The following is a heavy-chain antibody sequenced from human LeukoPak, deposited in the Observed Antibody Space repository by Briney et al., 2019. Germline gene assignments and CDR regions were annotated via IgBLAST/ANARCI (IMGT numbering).Heavy chain of an antibody. CDR3: ARSRDGYRDGFGY. CDR1: GGTFSSYA. J-gene: IGHJ4*02. V-gene: IGHV1-69*04. D-gene: IGHD5-24*01. CDR2: IIPILGIA. Sequence: SVKVSCKASGGTFSSYAISWVRQAPGQGLEWMGRIIPILGIANYAQKFQGRVTITADKSTSTAYMELSSLRSEDTAVYYCARSRDGYRDGFGYWGQGTLVTVSS.